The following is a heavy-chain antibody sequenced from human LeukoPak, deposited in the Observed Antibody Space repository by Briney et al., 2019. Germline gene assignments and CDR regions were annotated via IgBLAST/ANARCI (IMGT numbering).Heavy chain of an antibody. J-gene: IGHJ1*01. CDR1: GYSFASYW. Sequence: GESLKISWEGSGYSFASYWIGWVRQMPGKGLEWMGIIYPGDSDTRYSPSFQGQVTISADKSISTAYLQWSSLKASDTAIYYCATYRNNDGFDTWGQGTLVTVSS. D-gene: IGHD1-1*01. CDR3: ATYRNNDGFDT. CDR2: IYPGDSDT. V-gene: IGHV5-51*01.